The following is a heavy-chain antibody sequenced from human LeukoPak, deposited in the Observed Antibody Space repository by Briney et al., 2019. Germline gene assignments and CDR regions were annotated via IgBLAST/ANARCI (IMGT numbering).Heavy chain of an antibody. Sequence: GRSLRLSCAASGFTFSSYGMHWVRQAPGKGLEWVAVIWYDGSNKYYADSVKGRFTISRDNSKNTLYLQMNSLRAEDTAVYYCAREISIVGATWFDPWGQGTLVTVSS. CDR3: AREISIVGATWFDP. CDR1: GFTFSSYG. CDR2: IWYDGSNK. J-gene: IGHJ5*02. D-gene: IGHD1-26*01. V-gene: IGHV3-33*01.